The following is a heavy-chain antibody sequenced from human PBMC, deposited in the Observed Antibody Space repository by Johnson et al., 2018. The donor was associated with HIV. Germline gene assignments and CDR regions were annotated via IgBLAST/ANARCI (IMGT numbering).Heavy chain of an antibody. Sequence: VQLVESGGGVVQPGRSLRLSCAASGFTFSSYWMHWVRQGPGKGLVWVSCINGDGSGITYADSVKGRFTISRDNSKNAVYLQMNSLRAEDTDVYYCARDASLYYDFWSVVFAFDIWGQGTMVTVSS. CDR1: GFTFSSYW. J-gene: IGHJ3*02. CDR2: INGDGSGI. CDR3: ARDASLYYDFWSVVFAFDI. V-gene: IGHV3-74*01. D-gene: IGHD3-3*01.